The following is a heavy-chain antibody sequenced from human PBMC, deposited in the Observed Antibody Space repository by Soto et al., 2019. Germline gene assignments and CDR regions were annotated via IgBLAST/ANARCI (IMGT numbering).Heavy chain of an antibody. D-gene: IGHD5-18*01. CDR1: GGSISSSSYY. Sequence: SETLSLTCTVSGGSISSSSYYWGWIRQPPGKGLEWIGSIYYSGSTYYNPSLKSRVTISVDTSKNQFSLKLSSVTAADTAVYYCARHQIQLWLSPPDYRGQGTLVTVSS. J-gene: IGHJ4*02. V-gene: IGHV4-39*01. CDR2: IYYSGST. CDR3: ARHQIQLWLSPPDY.